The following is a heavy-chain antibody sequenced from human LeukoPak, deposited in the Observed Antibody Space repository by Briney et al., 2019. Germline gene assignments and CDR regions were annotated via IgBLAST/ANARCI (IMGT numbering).Heavy chain of an antibody. J-gene: IGHJ4*02. CDR1: GFTFSDYY. Sequence: GGSLRLSCAASGFTFSDYYMSWIRQAPGKGLEWVSYISRSSSDTNYADSVKGRFTISRDNAKNALYLQMNSLRAEDTAVYYCARGLTTVTSLASYWGQGTLVTVSS. D-gene: IGHD4-17*01. CDR2: ISRSSSDT. CDR3: ARGLTTVTSLASY. V-gene: IGHV3-11*05.